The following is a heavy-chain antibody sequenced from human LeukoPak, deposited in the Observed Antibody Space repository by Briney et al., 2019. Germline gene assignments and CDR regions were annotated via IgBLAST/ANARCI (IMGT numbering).Heavy chain of an antibody. Sequence: GGSLRLSCAASGFTFSGYAMSWVRQAPGKGLEWVSAISGSGGSTYYADSVKGRFTISRDNAKNSLYLQMNSLRAEDTAVYYCARGSDYGGYWGQGTLVTVSS. CDR3: ARGSDYGGY. CDR2: ISGSGGST. V-gene: IGHV3-23*01. CDR1: GFTFSGYA. D-gene: IGHD4-17*01. J-gene: IGHJ4*02.